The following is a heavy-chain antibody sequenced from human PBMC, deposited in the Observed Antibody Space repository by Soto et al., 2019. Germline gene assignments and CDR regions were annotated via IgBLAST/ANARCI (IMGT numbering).Heavy chain of an antibody. CDR2: IHYSGTT. Sequence: KTSETLSLTCTVSGGSMRNYFWTWIRQPPGKGLEWIGYIHYSGTTSFFPSYNPSLRSRVTISEDTSKNQFSLKLLSFTTADTAVYFCAAGEASSRNLAQYYLDFWGQGTLVTVSS. J-gene: IGHJ4*02. CDR3: AAGEASSRNLAQYYLDF. D-gene: IGHD6-13*01. V-gene: IGHV4-59*01. CDR1: GGSMRNYF.